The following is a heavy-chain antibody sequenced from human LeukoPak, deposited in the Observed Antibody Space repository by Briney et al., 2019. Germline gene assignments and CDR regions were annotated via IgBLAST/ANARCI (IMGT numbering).Heavy chain of an antibody. CDR3: ARVPSGRSGSYYGY. Sequence: GASVKVSCKASGYTFTSYDINWVRQATGQGLEWMGWMNPNSGNTGYAQKFQGRVTMTRNTSISTAYMELSSLRSEDTAVYYCARVPSGRSGSYYGYWGQGTLVTVSS. CDR2: MNPNSGNT. J-gene: IGHJ4*02. D-gene: IGHD1-26*01. V-gene: IGHV1-8*01. CDR1: GYTFTSYD.